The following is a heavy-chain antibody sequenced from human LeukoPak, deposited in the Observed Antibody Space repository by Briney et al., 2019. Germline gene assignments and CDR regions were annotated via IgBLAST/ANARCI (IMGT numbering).Heavy chain of an antibody. Sequence: GGSLRLSCAASGFTFSSYSMNWVRQAPGKGLEWVAAIRTSGGSTYYVDSVKGRFTISRDNSKNTLYLQMISLRAEDAAIYYCAKDYYASGSFATFDQWGQGTLVTVSS. CDR2: IRTSGGST. V-gene: IGHV3-23*01. D-gene: IGHD3-10*01. CDR1: GFTFSSYS. J-gene: IGHJ4*02. CDR3: AKDYYASGSFATFDQ.